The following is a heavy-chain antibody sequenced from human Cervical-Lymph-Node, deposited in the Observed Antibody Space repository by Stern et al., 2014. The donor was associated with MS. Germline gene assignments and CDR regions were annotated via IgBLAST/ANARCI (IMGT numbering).Heavy chain of an antibody. CDR1: GYSFTNYW. CDR2: INPGDSDT. D-gene: IGHD6-6*01. J-gene: IGHJ4*02. Sequence: EMQLVESGVEVKKPGESLKISCKGSGYSFTNYWIGWVRQMPGKGLEWKGIINPGDSDTRYSPSFQGQVTVSADKSTNTAYLQWSSLKTSDTAMYYCARHYSSSSSADYWGQGTLVTVSS. V-gene: IGHV5-51*01. CDR3: ARHYSSSSSADY.